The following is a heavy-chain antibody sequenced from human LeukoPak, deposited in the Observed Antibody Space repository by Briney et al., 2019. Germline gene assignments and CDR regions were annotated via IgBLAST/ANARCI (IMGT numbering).Heavy chain of an antibody. J-gene: IGHJ3*02. CDR1: GFPFSSYS. D-gene: IGHD3-3*01. CDR3: ARETDFWSGYYTGSNAFDI. CDR2: ISSSSSTI. V-gene: IGHV3-48*01. Sequence: PGGSLRLSCAASGFPFSSYSMNWVRQAPGKGLEWVSYISSSSSTIYYADSVKGRFTISRDNAKNSLYLQMNSLRAEDTAVYYCARETDFWSGYYTGSNAFDIWGQGTMVTVSS.